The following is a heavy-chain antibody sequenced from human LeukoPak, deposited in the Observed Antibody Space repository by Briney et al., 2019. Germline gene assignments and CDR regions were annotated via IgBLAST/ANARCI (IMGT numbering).Heavy chain of an antibody. D-gene: IGHD3-10*01. J-gene: IGHJ4*02. CDR2: IYYSGST. V-gene: IGHV4-39*07. CDR1: GVSISSSSYY. Sequence: PSETLSLTCTVSGVSISSSSYYWGWIRQPPGKGLEWIGNIYYSGSTYYNPSLKSRVTISADTSKNQLSLKLSSVTAADTAVYYCARGITMVRGVENYFDYWGQGTLVTVSS. CDR3: ARGITMVRGVENYFDY.